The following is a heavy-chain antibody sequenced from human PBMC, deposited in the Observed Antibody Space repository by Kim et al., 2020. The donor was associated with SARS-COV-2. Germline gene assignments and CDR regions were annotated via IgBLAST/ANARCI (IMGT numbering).Heavy chain of an antibody. V-gene: IGHV3-15*01. J-gene: IGHJ4*02. CDR3: TTDYNSGYESPTNFDY. Sequence: PVKGRFTNSRDDSKNTLYLQMNSLKTEDTAVYYCTTDYNSGYESPTNFDYWGQGTLVTVSS. D-gene: IGHD5-12*01.